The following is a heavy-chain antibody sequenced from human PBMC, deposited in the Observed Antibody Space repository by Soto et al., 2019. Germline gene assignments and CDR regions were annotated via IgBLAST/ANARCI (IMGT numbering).Heavy chain of an antibody. V-gene: IGHV4-4*02. CDR2: IYHSGST. CDR1: GGSISSSNW. CDR3: ARDVGYYDRDDAFDI. Sequence: KPSETLSLTCAVSGGSISSSNWWSCVRQPPGKGLEWIGEIYHSGSTNYNPSLKSRVTISVDKSKNQFSLKLSSVTAADTAVYYCARDVGYYDRDDAFDIWGQGTMVTVSS. D-gene: IGHD3-22*01. J-gene: IGHJ3*02.